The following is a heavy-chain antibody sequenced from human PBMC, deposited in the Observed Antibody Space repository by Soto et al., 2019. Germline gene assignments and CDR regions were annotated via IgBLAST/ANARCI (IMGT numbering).Heavy chain of an antibody. CDR2: ISAYNGNT. J-gene: IGHJ4*02. CDR1: GYTFTSYG. V-gene: IGHV1-18*01. D-gene: IGHD4-17*01. CDR3: ARDNVGTTVTNPIGY. Sequence: ASVKVSCKASGYTFTSYGISWVRQAPGQGLEWMGWISAYNGNTNYAQKLQGRVTMTTDTSTSTAYMELRSLRSDDTAVYYCARDNVGTTVTNPIGYWGQGTLVTVSS.